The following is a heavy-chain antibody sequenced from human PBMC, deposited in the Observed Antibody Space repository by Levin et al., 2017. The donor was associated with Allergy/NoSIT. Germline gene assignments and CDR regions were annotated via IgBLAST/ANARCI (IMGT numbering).Heavy chain of an antibody. Sequence: SETLSLTCTVSGGSISSYYWSWIRQPPGKGLEWIGYIYYSGSTNYNPSLKSRVTISVDTSKNQFSLKLSSVTAADTAVYYCARGYSYGFNWGQGTLVTVSS. V-gene: IGHV4-59*01. CDR3: ARGYSYGFN. J-gene: IGHJ4*02. D-gene: IGHD5-18*01. CDR1: GGSISSYY. CDR2: IYYSGST.